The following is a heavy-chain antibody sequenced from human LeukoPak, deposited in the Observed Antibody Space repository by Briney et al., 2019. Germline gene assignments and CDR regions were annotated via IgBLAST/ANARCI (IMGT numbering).Heavy chain of an antibody. V-gene: IGHV3-23*01. CDR2: ISGTGGST. J-gene: IGHJ3*02. D-gene: IGHD3-10*01. CDR1: GFTVSSNY. CDR3: AKGRVRAVSDAFDI. Sequence: GGSLRLSCAASGFTVSSNYMSWVRQAPGKGLEWVSTISGTGGSTYYADSVKGRFTVSRDNSKNTLSLQMNSLRAEDTALYYCAKGRVRAVSDAFDIWGQGTMVTVSS.